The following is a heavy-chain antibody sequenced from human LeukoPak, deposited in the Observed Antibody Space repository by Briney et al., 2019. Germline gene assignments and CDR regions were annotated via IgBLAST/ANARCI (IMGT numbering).Heavy chain of an antibody. Sequence: ASVKVSCKASGYTFTSCYMHWVRQAPGQRLEWMGIINPSGGSTSYAQKFQGRVTMTRDTSTSTVYMELSSLRSEDTAVYYCARDENGYYDSSGYSLAVWGQGTMVTVSS. CDR3: ARDENGYYDSSGYSLAV. CDR2: INPSGGST. CDR1: GYTFTSCY. D-gene: IGHD3-22*01. V-gene: IGHV1-46*01. J-gene: IGHJ3*01.